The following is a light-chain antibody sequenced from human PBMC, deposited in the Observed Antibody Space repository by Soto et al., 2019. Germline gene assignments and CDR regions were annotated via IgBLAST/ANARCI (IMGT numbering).Light chain of an antibody. CDR3: QQYACSRQWT. Sequence: EIVLTQSPGTLSLSPGEGAILSCRASQIISSTYLSWYQQKPGPAPRLLIHGASSRASGIPARCSGSGSGPDITLTLTRLGPEDFEVYSCQQYACSRQWTFGQGTKVEIK. CDR2: GAS. CDR1: QIISSTY. V-gene: IGKV3-20*01. J-gene: IGKJ1*01.